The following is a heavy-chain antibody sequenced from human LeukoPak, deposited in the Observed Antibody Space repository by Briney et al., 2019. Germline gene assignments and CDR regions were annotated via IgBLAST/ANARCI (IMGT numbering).Heavy chain of an antibody. Sequence: GGSLRLSCAASGFAVSSNYMSWVRQAPGKGLEWVSVIYSGGSTYYADSVKGRFTISRHNSKNTLDLQMNSLRAEDTAVYYCAKRDNNDRYSGLHVFDFWGQGTVVTV. CDR3: AKRDNNDRYSGLHVFDF. CDR1: GFAVSSNY. CDR2: IYSGGST. J-gene: IGHJ3*01. V-gene: IGHV3-53*01. D-gene: IGHD3-16*02.